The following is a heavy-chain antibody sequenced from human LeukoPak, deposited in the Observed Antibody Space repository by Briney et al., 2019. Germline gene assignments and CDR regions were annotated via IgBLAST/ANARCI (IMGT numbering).Heavy chain of an antibody. CDR2: IKQDGSEK. CDR1: GLTFSNYW. CDR3: ARDRLQLSPPSYYYYIDV. J-gene: IGHJ6*03. Sequence: PGGSLRLSCAASGLTFSNYWMTWVRQAPGKGLEWVANIKQDGSEKYYVDSVKGRFTISRDNAKNSLYLQMNSLRAEDTAVYYCARDRLQLSPPSYYYYIDVWGKGITVTVSS. V-gene: IGHV3-7*01. D-gene: IGHD6-6*01.